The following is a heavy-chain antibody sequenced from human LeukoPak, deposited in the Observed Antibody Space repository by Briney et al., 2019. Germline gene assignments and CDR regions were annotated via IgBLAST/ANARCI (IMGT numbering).Heavy chain of an antibody. D-gene: IGHD3-10*01. CDR3: AKSYYYGSGSYLDY. J-gene: IGHJ4*02. V-gene: IGHV3-23*01. CDR1: GFTSSSYA. CDR2: ISGSGGST. Sequence: GGSLRLSCAASGFTSSSYALTWVRQAPGKGLEWVSVISGSGGSTYNADSVKGRFTISRDNSKNTLYLQMNSLRAEDTAVYYCAKSYYYGSGSYLDYWGQGTLVTVSS.